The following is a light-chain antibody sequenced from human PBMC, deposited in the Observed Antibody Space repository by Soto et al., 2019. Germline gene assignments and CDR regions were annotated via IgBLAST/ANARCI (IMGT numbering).Light chain of an antibody. Sequence: QSALTQPASVSGSPGQSITISCSGTSSDIGSYNHVAWYQQFPGKSPKLMIYAVSDRPSGVSDRFSGSKSGITASLTISGLQTEDEADYYCSSYTSSYTLPYIFGTGTKLTVL. V-gene: IGLV2-14*03. CDR1: SSDIGSYNH. J-gene: IGLJ1*01. CDR2: AVS. CDR3: SSYTSSYTLPYI.